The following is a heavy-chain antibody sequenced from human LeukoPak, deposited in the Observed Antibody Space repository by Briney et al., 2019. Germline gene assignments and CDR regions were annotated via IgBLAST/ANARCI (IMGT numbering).Heavy chain of an antibody. CDR2: ISGSGGST. CDR3: AKDLMSIKALIPWDY. V-gene: IGHV3-23*01. J-gene: IGHJ4*02. Sequence: PGGSLRLSCAASGFTFSSYAMSWVRQAPGKGLEWVSTISGSGGSTYYADSVKGRFTISRDNSKNTVYLQLNSLRAEDTAVYYCAKDLMSIKALIPWDYWGQGTLVTVSP. D-gene: IGHD2-21*01. CDR1: GFTFSSYA.